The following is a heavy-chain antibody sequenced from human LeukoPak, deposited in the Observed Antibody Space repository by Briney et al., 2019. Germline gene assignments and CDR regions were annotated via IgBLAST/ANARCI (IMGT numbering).Heavy chain of an antibody. CDR2: ISNSGGTT. CDR1: GFIFSTYA. Sequence: GGSLRLSCATSGFIFSTYAMSWVRQAPGKGLEWVSIISNSGGTTYYADSVKGRFTVSRDNSKNTLYLQMNSLRTEDTAVYYCVSQSYRGSDSYYFDYWGQGTLVAVSS. V-gene: IGHV3-23*01. J-gene: IGHJ4*02. CDR3: VSQSYRGSDSYYFDY. D-gene: IGHD1-26*01.